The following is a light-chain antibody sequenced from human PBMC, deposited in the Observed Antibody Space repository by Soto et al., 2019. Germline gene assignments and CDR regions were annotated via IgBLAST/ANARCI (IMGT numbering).Light chain of an antibody. CDR3: QQRSNWPHT. J-gene: IGKJ4*01. CDR2: DTY. V-gene: IGKV3-11*01. Sequence: EIVLTQSPATLSLSPGERATLSCRASQSVRNFLAWHQQKPGQAPRLLIYDTYNRAASIPARFSGSGSGTDFTLTISSLGPEDFAVYYCQQRSNWPHTFGGGTKVDIK. CDR1: QSVRNF.